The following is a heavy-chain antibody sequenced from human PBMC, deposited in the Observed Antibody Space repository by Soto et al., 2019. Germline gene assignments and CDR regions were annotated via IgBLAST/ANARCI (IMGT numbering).Heavy chain of an antibody. CDR2: ISGSGGST. V-gene: IGHV3-23*01. D-gene: IGHD1-26*01. CDR1: GFTFSSYA. CDR3: AKDQEVDSYYYYYYGMDV. Sequence: RLSCAASGFTFSSYAMSWVRQAPGKGLEWVSAISGSGGSTYYADSVKGRFTISRDNSKNTLYLQMNSLRAEDTAVYYCAKDQEVDSYYYYYYGMDVWGQGTTVTVSS. J-gene: IGHJ6*02.